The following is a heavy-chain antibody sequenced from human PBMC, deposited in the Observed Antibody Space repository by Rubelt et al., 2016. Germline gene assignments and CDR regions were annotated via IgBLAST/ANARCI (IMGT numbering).Heavy chain of an antibody. CDR2: IYYSGST. CDR3: ARIHIVVLRAANWFDP. J-gene: IGHJ5*02. D-gene: IGHD2-2*01. CDR1: GESFSGYY. Sequence: QVQLQQWGAGLLKPSETLSLTCAVYGESFSGYYWTWIRPSPGKGLEWIGYIYYSGSTNYTPSLKRRVTMSIDMSKNQIYLSLSSVTAADTAVYYCARIHIVVLRAANWFDPWGQGTLVTVSS. V-gene: IGHV4-34*11.